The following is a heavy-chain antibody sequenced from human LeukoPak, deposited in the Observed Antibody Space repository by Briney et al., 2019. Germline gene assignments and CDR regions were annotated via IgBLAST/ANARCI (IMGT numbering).Heavy chain of an antibody. Sequence: PGGSLRLSCAASGFTFSSYAMHWVRQAPGKGLEWVAVISYDGSNKYYADSVKGRFTISRDNSKNTLYLQMNSLRAEDTAVYYCANPRPRPGMDVWGQGTTVTVSS. CDR2: ISYDGSNK. V-gene: IGHV3-30*04. J-gene: IGHJ6*02. CDR3: ANPRPRPGMDV. CDR1: GFTFSSYA.